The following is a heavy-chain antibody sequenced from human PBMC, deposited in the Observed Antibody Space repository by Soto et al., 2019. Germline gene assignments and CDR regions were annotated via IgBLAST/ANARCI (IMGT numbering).Heavy chain of an antibody. Sequence: EVQLAEAGGGVVRPGGSLRLSCAASGFTFDDFGMSWVRQVPGKGLEWVSGIYWDGGRTGYADSVRGRFTISRDNAKNSMFLQMNSLRVEDSALDYCASIAVTGRGDFDYWGQGTLVTVSS. CDR2: IYWDGGRT. D-gene: IGHD6-19*01. V-gene: IGHV3-20*04. J-gene: IGHJ4*02. CDR3: ASIAVTGRGDFDY. CDR1: GFTFDDFG.